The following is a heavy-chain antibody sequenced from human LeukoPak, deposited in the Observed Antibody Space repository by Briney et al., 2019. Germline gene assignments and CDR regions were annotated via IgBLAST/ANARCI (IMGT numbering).Heavy chain of an antibody. V-gene: IGHV3-9*01. J-gene: IGHJ4*02. Sequence: GRSLRLSCAASGFTFDDYAMHWVRQAPGKGLEWVSGISWNSGSIGYADSVKGRLTISRDNAKNSLYLQMNSLRAEDTALYYCAKTVDSYDSSGYYSFDYWGQGTLVTVSS. D-gene: IGHD3-22*01. CDR3: AKTVDSYDSSGYYSFDY. CDR2: ISWNSGSI. CDR1: GFTFDDYA.